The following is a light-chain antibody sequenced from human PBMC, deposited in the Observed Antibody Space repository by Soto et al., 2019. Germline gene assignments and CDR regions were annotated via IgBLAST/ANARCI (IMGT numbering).Light chain of an antibody. V-gene: IGKV1-39*01. CDR2: AAS. Sequence: DIQLTQSTSFLSASVGDRVTITYRASQSISSYLNWYQQKPGKAPKLLIYAASSLQSGVPSRFSGSGSGTDFTLTISSLQPEDFATYYCQQSYSTPWTFGQGTNVDVK. CDR1: QSISSY. J-gene: IGKJ1*01. CDR3: QQSYSTPWT.